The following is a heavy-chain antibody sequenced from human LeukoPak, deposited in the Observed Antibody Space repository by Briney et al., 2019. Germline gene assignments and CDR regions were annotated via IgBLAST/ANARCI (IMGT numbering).Heavy chain of an antibody. D-gene: IGHD3-22*01. CDR2: IYYSGST. V-gene: IGHV4-59*01. Sequence: SETLSPTCTVSGGSISSYYWSWIRQPPGKGLEWIGYIYYSGSTNYNPSLKSRVTISVDTSKNQFSLKLSSVTAADTAVYYCAGGPVVHDAFDIWGQGTMVTVSS. CDR3: AGGPVVHDAFDI. CDR1: GGSISSYY. J-gene: IGHJ3*02.